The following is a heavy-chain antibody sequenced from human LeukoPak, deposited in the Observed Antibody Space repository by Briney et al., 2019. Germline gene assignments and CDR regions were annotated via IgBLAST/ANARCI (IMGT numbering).Heavy chain of an antibody. CDR1: GFTFSTYW. D-gene: IGHD5-12*01. J-gene: IGHJ4*02. V-gene: IGHV3-7*01. CDR3: ARIKQLRLPATFDY. Sequence: PGGSLRLFCTASGFTFSTYWMSWVRQAPGKGLEGVANIKHAGSEEYYVDSVKGRFTISRDNAKTSLYLQMNSLRAEDTAVYFCARIKQLRLPATFDYWGQGTLVTVSS. CDR2: IKHAGSEE.